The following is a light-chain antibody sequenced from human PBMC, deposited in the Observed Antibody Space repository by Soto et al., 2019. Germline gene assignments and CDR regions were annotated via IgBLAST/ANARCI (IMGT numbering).Light chain of an antibody. CDR2: GAS. J-gene: IGKJ2*01. CDR1: QSVDSY. V-gene: IGKV3-20*01. Sequence: EIVLTQSPGTLSLSPGERASLSCVASQSVDSYLAWYQQKPGQAPRLVIYGASNRATGIPDRVSGSGSGTSFTLTISRLEPQDFAVYYCQQYGTSPYTFGQGTKLEIK. CDR3: QQYGTSPYT.